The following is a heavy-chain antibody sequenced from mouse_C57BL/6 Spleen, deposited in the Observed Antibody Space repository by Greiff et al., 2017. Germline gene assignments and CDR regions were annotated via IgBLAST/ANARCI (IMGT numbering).Heavy chain of an antibody. J-gene: IGHJ2*01. V-gene: IGHV1-54*01. CDR3: ARRCGSCYVEYFDY. CDR2: INPGSGGT. CDR1: GYAFTNYL. Sequence: QVQLQQSGAELVRPGTSVKVSCKASGYAFTNYLIEWVKQRPGQGLEWIGVINPGSGGTNYNEKFKGRATLTADKSSSTAYMQLSSLTSEDSAVYFCARRCGSCYVEYFDYWGQGTTLTVSS. D-gene: IGHD1-1*01.